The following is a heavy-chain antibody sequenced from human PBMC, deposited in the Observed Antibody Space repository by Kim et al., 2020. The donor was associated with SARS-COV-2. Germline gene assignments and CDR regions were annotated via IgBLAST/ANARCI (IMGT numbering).Heavy chain of an antibody. V-gene: IGHV3-7*03. J-gene: IGHJ5*02. CDR1: GFTFSSYW. CDR2: IKQDGSEK. D-gene: IGHD4-17*01. CDR3: ARGQSDDYGDLNWFDP. Sequence: GGSLRLSCAASGFTFSSYWMSWVRQAPGKGLEWVANIKQDGSEKYYVDSVKGRFTISRDNAKNSLYLQMNSLRAEDTAVYYCARGQSDDYGDLNWFDPWGQGTLVTVSS.